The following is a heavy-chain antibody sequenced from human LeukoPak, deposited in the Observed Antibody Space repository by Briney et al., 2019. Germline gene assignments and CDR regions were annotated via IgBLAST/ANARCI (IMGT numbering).Heavy chain of an antibody. CDR3: AKGGAVSSKSITMVRGTRRYYYYMDV. J-gene: IGHJ6*03. V-gene: IGHV3-20*04. CDR1: GFTFDDYG. D-gene: IGHD3-10*01. Sequence: GGSLRLSCAASGFTFDDYGMSWVRQAPGKGLEWVSGINWNGGSTGYADSVKGRFTISRDNAKNSLYLQMNSLRAEDTAVYYCAKGGAVSSKSITMVRGTRRYYYYMDVWGKGTTVTISS. CDR2: INWNGGST.